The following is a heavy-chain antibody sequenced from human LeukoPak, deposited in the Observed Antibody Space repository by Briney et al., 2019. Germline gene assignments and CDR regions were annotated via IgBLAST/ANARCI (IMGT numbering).Heavy chain of an antibody. Sequence: GGSLRLSCAASGFTFSRYSMNWVRQAPGKGLEWLAFIWYDEITKDYADSVKGRFTISRDNSKNTLYVQMNSLRADDTAVYYCAKDSSDYYFDYWGQGTLVTVSS. J-gene: IGHJ4*02. V-gene: IGHV3-30*02. CDR2: IWYDEITK. CDR1: GFTFSRYS. CDR3: AKDSSDYYFDY. D-gene: IGHD3-22*01.